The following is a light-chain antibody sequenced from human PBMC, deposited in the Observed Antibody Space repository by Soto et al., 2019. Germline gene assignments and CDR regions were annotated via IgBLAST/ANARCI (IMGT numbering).Light chain of an antibody. V-gene: IGKV1-6*01. Sequence: AIQMTQSPSSLSASMGDRVTITCRASQDIKSDLGWYQQKPGKAPKVLIYTASILQSGVPSRFSGSGSGTDFTLTIRSLQPEDFATYYCLQDYNYPRTFGQGTKVEIK. J-gene: IGKJ1*01. CDR3: LQDYNYPRT. CDR1: QDIKSD. CDR2: TAS.